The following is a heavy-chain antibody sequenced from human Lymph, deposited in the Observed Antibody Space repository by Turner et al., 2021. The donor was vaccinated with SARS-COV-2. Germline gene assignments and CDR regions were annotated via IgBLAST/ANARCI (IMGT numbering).Heavy chain of an antibody. CDR2: IYSGGTT. CDR1: GIIVSRNY. V-gene: IGHV3-53*02. J-gene: IGHJ6*02. CDR3: ARDLGTYGMDV. D-gene: IGHD6-13*01. Sequence: ELQLVETGGGMIQPGGSLRLSCVASGIIVSRNYMNWVRQAPGKGMEWVSVIYSGGTTYYADSVKVRFTITRDNSKNTLYLQMNSLRVKDTAVDYCARDLGTYGMDVWGQGTTVTVSS.